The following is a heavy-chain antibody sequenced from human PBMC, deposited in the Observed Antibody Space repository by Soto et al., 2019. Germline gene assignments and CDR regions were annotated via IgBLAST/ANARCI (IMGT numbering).Heavy chain of an antibody. D-gene: IGHD2-15*01. Sequence: SETLSLTCAVYGGSFSGYYWSWIRQPPGKGLEWIGEINHSGSTNYNPSLKSRVTISVDTSRNQFSLKLSSVTAADTAVYYCARVGYCSGGSCPKQNFDYWGQGTLVTVSS. CDR1: GGSFSGYY. J-gene: IGHJ4*02. V-gene: IGHV4-34*01. CDR2: INHSGST. CDR3: ARVGYCSGGSCPKQNFDY.